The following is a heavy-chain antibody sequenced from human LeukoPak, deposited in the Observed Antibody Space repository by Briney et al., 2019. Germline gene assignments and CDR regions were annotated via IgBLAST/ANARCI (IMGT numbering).Heavy chain of an antibody. D-gene: IGHD6-19*01. CDR1: GFTFSSYS. CDR3: ARRRGSGLVMRENY. J-gene: IGHJ4*02. V-gene: IGHV3-21*01. Sequence: PGGSLRLSCAASGFTFSSYSMNWVRQAPGKGLEWVSSISSSSSYIYYADSVKGRFTISRDNAKNSLYLQMNSLRAEDTAVYYCARRRGSGLVMRENYWGQGTLVTVSS. CDR2: ISSSSSYI.